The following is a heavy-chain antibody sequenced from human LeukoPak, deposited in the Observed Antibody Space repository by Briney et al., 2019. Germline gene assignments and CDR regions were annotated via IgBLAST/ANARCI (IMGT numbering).Heavy chain of an antibody. V-gene: IGHV4-59*08. J-gene: IGHJ6*02. CDR3: ARHIPYCSGGSCYSSYYYGMDV. Sequence: PSETLSLTCTVSGGSISSYYWSWIRQPPGKGLEWIRHIYYSGSTNYNPSLKSRVTISVDTSKNQFSLKLSSVTAADTAVYYCARHIPYCSGGSCYSSYYYGMDVWGQGTTVTVSS. D-gene: IGHD2-15*01. CDR1: GGSISSYY. CDR2: IYYSGST.